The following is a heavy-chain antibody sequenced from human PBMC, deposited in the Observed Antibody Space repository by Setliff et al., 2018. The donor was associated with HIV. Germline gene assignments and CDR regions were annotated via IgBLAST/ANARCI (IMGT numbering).Heavy chain of an antibody. D-gene: IGHD6-13*01. CDR1: GYTFSNYD. Sequence: ASVKVSCKASGYTFSNYDINWVRQATGQGLEWMGWMNPKSGNSGHAQKFQGRITMTRNTSITTAYMELISLKSEDTAVYYCARDLWYSSSWSRDYYGMDVWGQGTTVTVSS. CDR2: MNPKSGNS. V-gene: IGHV1-8*02. CDR3: ARDLWYSSSWSRDYYGMDV. J-gene: IGHJ6*02.